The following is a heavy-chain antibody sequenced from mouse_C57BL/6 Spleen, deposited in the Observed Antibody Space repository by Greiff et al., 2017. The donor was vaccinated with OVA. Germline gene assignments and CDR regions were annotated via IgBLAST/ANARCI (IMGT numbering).Heavy chain of an antibody. Sequence: EVKLQQSGPELVKPGASVKISCKASGYTFTDYYMNWVKQSHGKSLEWIGDINPNNGGTSYNQKFKGKATLTVDKSSSTAYMELRSLTSEDSAVYYCAAYYWEWDYWGQGTTLTVSS. CDR3: AAYYWEWDY. V-gene: IGHV1-26*01. D-gene: IGHD2-10*01. CDR1: GYTFTDYY. J-gene: IGHJ2*01. CDR2: INPNNGGT.